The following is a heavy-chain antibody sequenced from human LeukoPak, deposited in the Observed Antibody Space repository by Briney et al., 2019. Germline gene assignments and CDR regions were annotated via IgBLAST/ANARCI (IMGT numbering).Heavy chain of an antibody. CDR2: ISSNGGST. J-gene: IGHJ4*02. CDR3: VKASSGSYYTFDY. Sequence: GGSLRLSCAASGFTFSSYAMSWVRQAPGKGLEYVSAISSNGGSTYYADSVKGRFTISRDNSKNTLYLQMSSLRAEDTAVYYCVKASSGSYYTFDYWGQGTLVTVSS. CDR1: GFTFSSYA. V-gene: IGHV3-64D*06. D-gene: IGHD1-26*01.